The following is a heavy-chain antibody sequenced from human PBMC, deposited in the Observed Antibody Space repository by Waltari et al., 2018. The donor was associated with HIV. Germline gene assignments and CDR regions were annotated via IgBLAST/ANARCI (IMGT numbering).Heavy chain of an antibody. CDR2: SKSNTDGGTT. CDR3: TTVGGGTRDY. D-gene: IGHD3-16*01. Sequence: EVLLVESGGGLGKPGGSLRLSCAASGFTFSDAWMSWVRQAPGKVVEWVGRSKSNTDGGTTDYAAPVKGRFTISRDDSKTTLYLEMNSLKTEDTAVYYCTTVGGGTRDYWGQGTLITVSS. CDR1: GFTFSDAW. J-gene: IGHJ4*02. V-gene: IGHV3-15*01.